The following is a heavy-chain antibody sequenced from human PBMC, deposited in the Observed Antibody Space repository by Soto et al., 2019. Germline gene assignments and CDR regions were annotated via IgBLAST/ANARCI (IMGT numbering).Heavy chain of an antibody. J-gene: IGHJ3*01. D-gene: IGHD3-16*01. CDR2: IIPVFDKA. CDR3: ARLRRDWGDAFDL. Sequence: QVQLVQSGADVKKPRSSVKVSCKTSGGPFGSSAISWVRQAPAQGLEWMGEIIPVFDKANYAQNFQGRLTITADEPTGTVFMQLSSLRSEDTAVYFCARLRRDWGDAFDLWGLGTFVTVSS. V-gene: IGHV1-69*01. CDR1: GGPFGSSA.